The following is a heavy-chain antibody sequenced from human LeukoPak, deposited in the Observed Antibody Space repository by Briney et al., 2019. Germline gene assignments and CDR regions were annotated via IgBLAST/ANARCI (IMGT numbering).Heavy chain of an antibody. D-gene: IGHD3-22*01. CDR2: IYTSGST. CDR1: GGSISSYY. Sequence: PSETLSLTCTVSGGSISSYYWSWIRQPPGKGLEWIGYIYTSGSTNYNPSLKSRVTISVDTSKNQFSLKLSSVTAADTAVYYCARLGGHDSSGYSPLAWIDPWGQGTLVTVSS. J-gene: IGHJ5*02. CDR3: ARLGGHDSSGYSPLAWIDP. V-gene: IGHV4-4*09.